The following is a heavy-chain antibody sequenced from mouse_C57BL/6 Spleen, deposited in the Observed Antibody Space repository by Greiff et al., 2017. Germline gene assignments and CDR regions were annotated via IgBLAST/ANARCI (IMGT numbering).Heavy chain of an antibody. D-gene: IGHD1-1*01. Sequence: VQLQQSGPELVKPGASVKISCKASGYTFTDYYMNWVKQSHGQSLEWIGDINPNNGGTSYNQKFKGKATLTVDKSSSTAYMALRSLTSEDSAVXYCANIYYYGSSYVFDYWGQGTTLTVSS. CDR2: INPNNGGT. CDR1: GYTFTDYY. J-gene: IGHJ2*01. CDR3: ANIYYYGSSYVFDY. V-gene: IGHV1-26*01.